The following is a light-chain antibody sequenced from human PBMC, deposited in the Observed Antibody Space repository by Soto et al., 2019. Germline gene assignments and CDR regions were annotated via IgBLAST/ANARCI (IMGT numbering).Light chain of an antibody. Sequence: QSVLTQPPSVSAAPGQKVTISCSGSSSNIGNNFVSWYQQLPGTAPKLLIYDNDKRPSGIPDRFSGSKSGTSATLGITGVQTGDEADYYCGTWDASLFSFVFGTGTKVTVL. CDR3: GTWDASLFSFV. J-gene: IGLJ1*01. V-gene: IGLV1-51*01. CDR1: SSNIGNNF. CDR2: DND.